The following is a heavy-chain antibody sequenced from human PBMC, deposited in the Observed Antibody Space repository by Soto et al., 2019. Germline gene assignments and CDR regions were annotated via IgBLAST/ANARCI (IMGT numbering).Heavy chain of an antibody. V-gene: IGHV1-69*04. CDR2: IIPILGIA. CDR3: ARDEYSGYDLVNWFDP. D-gene: IGHD5-12*01. Sequence: SLKVACQASGGTYSIYTISWVLPAPAQGLEWMGRIIPILGIANYAQKFQGRVTITADKSTSTAYMELSSLRSEDTAVYYCARDEYSGYDLVNWFDPWGEGILVTVSS. J-gene: IGHJ5*02. CDR1: GGTYSIYT.